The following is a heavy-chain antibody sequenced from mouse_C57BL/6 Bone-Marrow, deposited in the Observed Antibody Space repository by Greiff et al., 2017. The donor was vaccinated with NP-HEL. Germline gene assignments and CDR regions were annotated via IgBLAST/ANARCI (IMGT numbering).Heavy chain of an antibody. J-gene: IGHJ3*01. CDR2: IDSENGDT. CDR1: GFNIKDDY. Sequence: EVQLKESGAELVRPGASVKLSCTASGFNIKDDYMHWVKQRPEQGLEWIGWIDSENGDTEYASKFQGKVTITADTSSNTAYLPLSSLTSEDTAVYYCTLWDWFAYWGQGTLVTVSA. CDR3: TLWDWFAY. V-gene: IGHV14-4*01. D-gene: IGHD1-1*02.